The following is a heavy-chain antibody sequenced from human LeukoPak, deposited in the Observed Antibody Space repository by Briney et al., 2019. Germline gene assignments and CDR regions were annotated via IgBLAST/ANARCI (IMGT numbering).Heavy chain of an antibody. J-gene: IGHJ4*02. CDR3: ARHDYGDYRPVGYFDY. CDR1: GGSISSGGYY. Sequence: SETLSLTCTVSGGSISSGGYYWSWIRQHPGKGLEWVGYIYYSGSTYYNPSLKSRVTISVDTSKNQFSLKLSSVTAADTAVYYCARHDYGDYRPVGYFDYWGQGTLVTVSS. D-gene: IGHD4-17*01. CDR2: IYYSGST. V-gene: IGHV4-31*03.